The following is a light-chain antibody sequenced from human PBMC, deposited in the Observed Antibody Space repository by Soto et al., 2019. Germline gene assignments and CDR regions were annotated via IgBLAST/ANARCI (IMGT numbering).Light chain of an antibody. CDR3: QQSYIIPGT. J-gene: IGKJ1*01. CDR2: TAS. Sequence: DIQMTQSPPSLSASVGDRVTITCRASQSINTFLNWYQHKPGKAPSLLIYTASTLQSGVPSRFGGSGSGTVFTLTISRLQPEDSAIYYCQQSYIIPGTFGQGTRVEVK. V-gene: IGKV1-39*01. CDR1: QSINTF.